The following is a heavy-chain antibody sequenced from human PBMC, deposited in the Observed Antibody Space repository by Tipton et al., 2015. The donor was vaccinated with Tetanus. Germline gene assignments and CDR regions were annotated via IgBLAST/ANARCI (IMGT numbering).Heavy chain of an antibody. Sequence: SLRLSCAASGFTFSSYGMHWVRQAPGKGLEWVAVISYDGSNKYYADSVKGRFTISRDNSKNTLYLQMNSLRAEDTAVYYCAKVPFYYGSGNLGATYFDLWGRGTRVTVSS. CDR3: AKVPFYYGSGNLGATYFDL. CDR1: GFTFSSYG. CDR2: ISYDGSNK. D-gene: IGHD3-10*01. V-gene: IGHV3-30*18. J-gene: IGHJ2*01.